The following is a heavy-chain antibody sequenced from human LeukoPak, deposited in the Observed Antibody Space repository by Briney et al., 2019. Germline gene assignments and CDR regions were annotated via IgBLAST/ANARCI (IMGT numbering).Heavy chain of an antibody. J-gene: IGHJ4*02. CDR3: ACSWYLVQPFDY. V-gene: IGHV3-30-3*01. D-gene: IGHD6-13*01. Sequence: GGSLRLSCAASGFTFSSYAMHWVRQAPGKGLEWVAVISYDGSNRYYADSVKGRFTISRDNSKNTLYLQMNSLRAVDTAVYYCACSWYLVQPFDYWGQGTLVTVSS. CDR1: GFTFSSYA. CDR2: ISYDGSNR.